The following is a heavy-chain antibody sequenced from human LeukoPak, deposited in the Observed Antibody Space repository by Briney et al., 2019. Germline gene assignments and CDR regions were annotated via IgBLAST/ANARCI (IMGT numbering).Heavy chain of an antibody. D-gene: IGHD4-23*01. CDR3: ARGTVVTALFDY. J-gene: IGHJ4*02. Sequence: AGGSLRLSCAASGFTFSSYAMHWVRQAPGKGLGYVSAISSNGGSTYYANSVKGRFTISRDNSKNTLYLQMGSLRAEDMAVYYCARGTVVTALFDYWGQGTLVTVSS. CDR2: ISSNGGST. V-gene: IGHV3-64*01. CDR1: GFTFSSYA.